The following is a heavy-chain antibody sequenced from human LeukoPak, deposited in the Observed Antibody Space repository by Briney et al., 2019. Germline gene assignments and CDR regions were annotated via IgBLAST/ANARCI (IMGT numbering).Heavy chain of an antibody. D-gene: IGHD6-19*01. J-gene: IGHJ4*02. Sequence: SETLSLACTLSGGSISTYYSLWLRQPPGKGPEWIGYVYYSGATNYNPSLKSRVTISLDTSKNQFSLRLTSVTAADTAVYYCARRVAVTGIYCFDHWGQGTPVTVSS. CDR1: GGSISTYY. V-gene: IGHV4-59*08. CDR2: VYYSGAT. CDR3: ARRVAVTGIYCFDH.